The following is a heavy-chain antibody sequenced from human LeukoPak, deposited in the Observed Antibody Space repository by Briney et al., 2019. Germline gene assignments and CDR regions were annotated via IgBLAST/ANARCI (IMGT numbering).Heavy chain of an antibody. CDR2: INPNSGGT. CDR3: AREGSGRLLRRYYYYMDV. V-gene: IGHV1-2*02. D-gene: IGHD6-25*01. J-gene: IGHJ6*03. Sequence: ASVKVSCKASGYTFTGYYMHWVREAPGQGLEWMGCINPNSGGTNYAHRFQGRVTMTRDTSISTANMELSRLRSDDTAVYYCAREGSGRLLRRYYYYMDVWGKGTTVTVSS. CDR1: GYTFTGYY.